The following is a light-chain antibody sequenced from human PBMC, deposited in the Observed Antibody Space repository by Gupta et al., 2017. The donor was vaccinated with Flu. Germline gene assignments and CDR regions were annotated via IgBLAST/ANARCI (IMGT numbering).Light chain of an antibody. J-gene: IGLJ2*01. CDR2: EDN. CDR3: QSYDPTSVI. CDR1: GGSIASNY. V-gene: IGLV6-57*01. Sequence: FILTQPQSVSESPGKTVTLSCTRKGGSIASNYVQWYQKRPDSSPTIVMYEDNQRPSGVPDRFSGSIDRSSNSASLTISGLTTEDEADYYCQSYDPTSVIFGGGTKLTVL.